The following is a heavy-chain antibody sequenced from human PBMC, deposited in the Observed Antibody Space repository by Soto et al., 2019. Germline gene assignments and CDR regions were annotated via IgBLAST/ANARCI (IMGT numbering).Heavy chain of an antibody. CDR3: ARGILVLLWFGQSNWFAP. CDR2: ISSSSSTI. V-gene: IGHV3-48*01. CDR1: GFTFSSYS. J-gene: IGHJ5*02. D-gene: IGHD3-10*01. Sequence: GGSLRLSCAASGFTFSSYSMNWVRQAPGKGLEWVSYISSSSSTIYYADSVKGRFTISRDNAKNSLYLQMNSLRAEDTAVYYCARGILVLLWFGQSNWFAPWGQGTLVTVSS.